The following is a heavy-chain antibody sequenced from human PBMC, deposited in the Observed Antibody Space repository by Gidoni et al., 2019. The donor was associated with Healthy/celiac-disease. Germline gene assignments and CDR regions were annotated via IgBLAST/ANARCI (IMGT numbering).Heavy chain of an antibody. J-gene: IGHJ4*02. Sequence: EVQLVESGGGLVQPGGSLRLSCAASGFTFSSYDMHWVRQATGKGLEWVSAIGTAGDTYYPGSVKGRFTISRENAKNSLYLQMNSLRAGDTAVYYCARGLRLGELSLYFDYWGQGTLVTVSS. CDR3: ARGLRLGELSLYFDY. V-gene: IGHV3-13*01. D-gene: IGHD3-16*02. CDR1: GFTFSSYD. CDR2: IGTAGDT.